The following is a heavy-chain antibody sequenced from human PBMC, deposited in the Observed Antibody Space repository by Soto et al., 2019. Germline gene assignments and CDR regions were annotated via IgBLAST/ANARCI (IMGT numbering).Heavy chain of an antibody. V-gene: IGHV4-59*01. J-gene: IGHJ6*03. CDR2: IYYSGST. D-gene: IGHD3-3*01. Sequence: PSETLSLTCTVSGGSISSYYWSWIRQPPGKGLEWIGYIYYSGSTNYNPSLKSRVTISVDTSKNQFSLKLSSVTAADTAVYYCAREVFGVVIADRGYYYYMDVWGKGTTVTVSS. CDR1: GGSISSYY. CDR3: AREVFGVVIADRGYYYYMDV.